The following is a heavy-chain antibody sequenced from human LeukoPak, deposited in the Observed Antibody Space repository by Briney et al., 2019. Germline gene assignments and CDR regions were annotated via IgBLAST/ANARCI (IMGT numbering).Heavy chain of an antibody. CDR1: GYTFTSYG. CDR2: ISAYNGNT. V-gene: IGHV1-18*01. CDR3: ARDPYRGSGWYRGDY. Sequence: ASVKVSCKASGYTFTSYGISWVRQAPGQGLEWMGWISAYNGNTNYAQRLQGRVTMTTDTSTSTAYMELRSLRSDDTAVYYCARDPYRGSGWYRGDYWGQGTLVTVSS. D-gene: IGHD6-19*01. J-gene: IGHJ4*02.